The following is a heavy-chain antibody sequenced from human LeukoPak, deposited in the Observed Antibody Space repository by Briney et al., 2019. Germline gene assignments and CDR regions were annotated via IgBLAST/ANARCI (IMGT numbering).Heavy chain of an antibody. CDR2: FDPEDGET. CDR1: GYTLTELS. D-gene: IGHD3-16*01. CDR3: ATWSLGTPEAKFDY. V-gene: IGHV1-24*01. J-gene: IGHJ4*02. Sequence: GASVKVSCKVSGYTLTELSMHWVRQAPGKGLEWMGGFDPEDGETIYAQKFQGRVTMTEDTSTDTAYMELSSLRSEDTAVYYCATWSLGTPEAKFDYWGQGTLVTVSS.